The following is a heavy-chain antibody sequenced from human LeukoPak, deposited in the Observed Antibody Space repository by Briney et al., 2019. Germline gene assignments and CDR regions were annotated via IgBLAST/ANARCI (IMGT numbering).Heavy chain of an antibody. V-gene: IGHV3-15*01. CDR1: GFMFYNTW. D-gene: IGHD3-22*01. J-gene: IGHJ3*01. CDR3: TTAPQVIVEVENEAFQV. Sequence: GGSLRLSCAASGFMFYNTWMSWVRQAPGKGLEWVGRIKSRNEGGTTDYSAPVKGRFTISRDDSKNTLYLEIKNLNTADTAVYYCTTAPQVIVEVENEAFQVWGHGNMVRVST. CDR2: IKSRNEGGTT.